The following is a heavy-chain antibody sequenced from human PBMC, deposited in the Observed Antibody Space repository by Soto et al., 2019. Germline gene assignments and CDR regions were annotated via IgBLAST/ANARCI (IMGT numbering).Heavy chain of an antibody. J-gene: IGHJ4*02. CDR1: DGSISNFY. D-gene: IGHD3-22*01. V-gene: IGHV4-59*01. CDR2: ISSSGNT. Sequence: SETLSLTCTVSDGSISNFYWSWIRQPPGKGLEWIGYISSSGNTNYNPPLKSRVSISVDTSNNQFSLNLTSVTAADTGVYYCARAPMVLTRSYFDSWGQGTPVTVSS. CDR3: ARAPMVLTRSYFDS.